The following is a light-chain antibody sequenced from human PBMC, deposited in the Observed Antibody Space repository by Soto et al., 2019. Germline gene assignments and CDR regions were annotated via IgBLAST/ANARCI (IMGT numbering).Light chain of an antibody. CDR1: SSNVGSYNL. CDR2: EVS. V-gene: IGLV2-23*02. CDR3: CSYAGSYTYV. Sequence: QSALTQPASVSGSPGRSITISCTGTSSNVGSYNLVSWYQQHPGKAPKLMIYEVSKRPSGVSNRFSGSKSGNTASLTISGLQAEDEADYHCCSYAGSYTYVFGPGTKVTVL. J-gene: IGLJ1*01.